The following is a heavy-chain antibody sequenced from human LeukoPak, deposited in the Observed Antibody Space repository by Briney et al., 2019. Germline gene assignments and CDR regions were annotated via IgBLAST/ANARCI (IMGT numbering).Heavy chain of an antibody. CDR3: AKNPYSASYYSFDY. CDR2: ITGSGDDA. J-gene: IGHJ4*02. Sequence: GGSLRLSCAASEFTYSNYAMSSVRQAPGKGLEWVSVITGSGDDAAYTDSVRGRFTISRDNSKSTLYLHMNSLRAEDTAVYYCAKNPYSASYYSFDYWGQGTLVTVSS. D-gene: IGHD1-26*01. CDR1: EFTYSNYA. V-gene: IGHV3-23*01.